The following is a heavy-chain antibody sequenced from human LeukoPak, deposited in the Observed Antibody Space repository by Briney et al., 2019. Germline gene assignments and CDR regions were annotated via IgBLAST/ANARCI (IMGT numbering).Heavy chain of an antibody. V-gene: IGHV1-8*03. CDR2: MNPTSGNT. Sequence: ASVKVSCKASGYTFTRYNINWVRQATGQGLEWMGWMNPTSGNTGYTQKFQGRVTFTTNTSIDTVYMDLSSLRAEDTAVYYCARASGYSSGWPFDYWGQGTLVTVSS. CDR1: GYTFTRYN. J-gene: IGHJ4*02. CDR3: ARASGYSSGWPFDY. D-gene: IGHD6-19*01.